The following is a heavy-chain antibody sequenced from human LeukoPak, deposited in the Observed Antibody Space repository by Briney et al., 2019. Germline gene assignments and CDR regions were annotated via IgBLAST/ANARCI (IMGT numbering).Heavy chain of an antibody. Sequence: GGPLRLSCAASGFTFSDYHMNWIRQAPGKGLEWVSYISPGGHTVYFADSVKGRFTLSRDNAKNSLSLQMNSLTAEDTAVYYCAAGRDIAVAGPGGYFDYWGQGTLVTVSS. D-gene: IGHD6-19*01. CDR1: GFTFSDYH. J-gene: IGHJ4*02. CDR2: ISPGGHTV. V-gene: IGHV3-11*01. CDR3: AAGRDIAVAGPGGYFDY.